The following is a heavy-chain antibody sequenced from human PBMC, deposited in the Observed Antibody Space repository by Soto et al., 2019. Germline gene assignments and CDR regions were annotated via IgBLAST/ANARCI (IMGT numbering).Heavy chain of an antibody. D-gene: IGHD3-9*01. J-gene: IGHJ4*02. V-gene: IGHV4-59*08. Sequence: SETLSLTCTVSGGSISPYYWSWARQPPGKGLEWIAFIFYSGSTNYSPSLKSRVTISVDTSKNQFSLKLTSVTAADTAVYYCARHSSQNFDWLEYWGQGTLVTVSS. CDR3: ARHSSQNFDWLEY. CDR2: IFYSGST. CDR1: GGSISPYY.